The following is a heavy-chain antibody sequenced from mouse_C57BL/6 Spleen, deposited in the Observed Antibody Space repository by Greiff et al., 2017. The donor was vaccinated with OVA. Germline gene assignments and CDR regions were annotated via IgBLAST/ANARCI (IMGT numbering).Heavy chain of an antibody. Sequence: QVQLKQPGAELVKPGASVKLSCKASGYTFTSYWMQWVKQRPGQGLEWIGEIDPSDSYTNYNQKFKGKATLTVDTSSSPAYLQLSSLTSDDSAVYDGARDVYYSSERDYFDYWGQGTTLTVS. V-gene: IGHV1-50*01. J-gene: IGHJ2*01. D-gene: IGHD2-12*01. CDR2: IDPSDSYT. CDR1: GYTFTSYW. CDR3: ARDVYYSSERDYFDY.